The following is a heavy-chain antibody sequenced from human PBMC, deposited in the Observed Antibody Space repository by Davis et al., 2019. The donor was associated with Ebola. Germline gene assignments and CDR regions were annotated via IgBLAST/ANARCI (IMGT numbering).Heavy chain of an antibody. CDR1: GGTFSSYA. Sequence: SSVNVSCKASGGTFSSYAISWVRQAPGQGLEWMGGIIPIFGTANYAQKFQGRVTITADESTSTAYMELSSLRSEDTAVYYCARGSSGWYGGCYFDYWGQGTLVTVSS. V-gene: IGHV1-69*13. CDR2: IIPIFGTA. D-gene: IGHD6-19*01. J-gene: IGHJ4*02. CDR3: ARGSSGWYGGCYFDY.